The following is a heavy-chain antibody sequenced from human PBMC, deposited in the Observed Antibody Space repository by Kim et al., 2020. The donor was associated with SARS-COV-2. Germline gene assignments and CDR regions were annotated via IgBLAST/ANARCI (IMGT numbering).Heavy chain of an antibody. CDR1: GGSISSSSYY. V-gene: IGHV4-39*01. CDR2: IYYSGST. Sequence: SETLSLTCTVSGGSISSSSYYWGWIRQPPGKGLEWIGSIYYSGSTYYNPSLKSRVTISVDTSKNQFSLKLSSVTAADTAVYYCARHESPRGYFDYWGQGTLVTVSS. J-gene: IGHJ4*02. CDR3: ARHESPRGYFDY.